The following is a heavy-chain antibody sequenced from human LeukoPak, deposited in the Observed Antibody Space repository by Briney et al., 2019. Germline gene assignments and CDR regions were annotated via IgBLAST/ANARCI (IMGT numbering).Heavy chain of an antibody. CDR3: ASTIAARPSFDY. J-gene: IGHJ4*02. Sequence: PSETLSLTCAVYSGSFGGYYWTWFRQPPGKGLEWIGEFNHNWGTKYNPSLNSRVTISVDTSNNHLSLKLTSVTAADTAVYYCASTIAARPSFDYWGQGTLVTVSS. CDR1: SGSFGGYY. V-gene: IGHV4-34*01. CDR2: FNHNWGT. D-gene: IGHD6-6*01.